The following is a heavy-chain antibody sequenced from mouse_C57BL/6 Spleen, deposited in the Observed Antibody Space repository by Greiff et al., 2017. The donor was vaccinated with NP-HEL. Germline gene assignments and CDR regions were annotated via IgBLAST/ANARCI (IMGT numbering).Heavy chain of an antibody. J-gene: IGHJ2*01. Sequence: VQLQQSGPELVKPGASVKISCKASGYAFSSSWMNWVKQRPGKGLEWIGRIYPGDGDTNYNGKFKGKATLTADKSSSTAYMQLSSLTSEDSAVYFCASPKLDGWGQGTTLTVAS. V-gene: IGHV1-82*01. CDR2: IYPGDGDT. CDR3: ASPKLDG. CDR1: GYAFSSSW. D-gene: IGHD1-3*01.